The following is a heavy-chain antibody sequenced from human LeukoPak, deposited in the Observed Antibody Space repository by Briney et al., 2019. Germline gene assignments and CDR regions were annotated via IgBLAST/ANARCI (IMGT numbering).Heavy chain of an antibody. CDR2: ISGSGGST. D-gene: IGHD3-22*01. CDR1: GFTFSSYA. Sequence: GGSLRLSCAASGFTFSSYAMSWVRQAPGKGLEWVSAISGSGGSTYYADSVKGRFTISRDNAKNSLYLQMNSLRAEDTALYYCAKDAAYYYDSSGYWGPYYFDYWGQGTLVTVSS. CDR3: AKDAAYYYDSSGYWGPYYFDY. V-gene: IGHV3-23*01. J-gene: IGHJ4*02.